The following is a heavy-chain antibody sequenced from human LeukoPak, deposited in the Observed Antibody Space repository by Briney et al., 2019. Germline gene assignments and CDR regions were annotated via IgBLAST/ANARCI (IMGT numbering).Heavy chain of an antibody. CDR2: IWYDGSNK. V-gene: IGHV3-33*01. D-gene: IGHD3-22*01. Sequence: GRSLRLSCAASGFTFSSYGVHWVRQAPGKGLEWVAVIWYDGSNKYYADSVKGRFTISRDNSKNTLYLQMNSLRAEDTAVYYCARDHVDYYDSSGLPGYWGQGTLVTVSS. CDR1: GFTFSSYG. CDR3: ARDHVDYYDSSGLPGY. J-gene: IGHJ4*02.